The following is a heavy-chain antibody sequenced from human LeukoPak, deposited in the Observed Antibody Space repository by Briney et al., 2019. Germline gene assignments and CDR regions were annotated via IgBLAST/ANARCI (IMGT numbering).Heavy chain of an antibody. D-gene: IGHD3-22*01. CDR1: GDSTASGYY. CDR3: ARGRRGYRTEFDS. Sequence: SETLSLTCTVSGDSTASGYYGGWIRQAPGKGLEWIGSIYQSGTTYHNPSLKSRVTISIDTSKNQFSLRLTSVTDADTAVYYCARGRRGYRTEFDSWGQGTLVTVSS. J-gene: IGHJ4*02. V-gene: IGHV4-38-2*02. CDR2: IYQSGTT.